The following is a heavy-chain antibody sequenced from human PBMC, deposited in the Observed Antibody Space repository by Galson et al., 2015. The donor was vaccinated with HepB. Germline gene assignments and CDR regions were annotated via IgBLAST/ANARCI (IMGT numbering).Heavy chain of an antibody. CDR3: ARLNRYSYDSGGESRMLNLDH. D-gene: IGHD3-22*01. V-gene: IGHV5-10-1*01. CDR1: GYSFTTYW. J-gene: IGHJ4*02. Sequence: QSGAEVKKPGESLRISCKGSGYSFTTYWITWVRQMPGKGLEWMGNINPTDSYSSYNPSFHGHVTLSADKSLSTAYLQWSSLKASDSAIYYGARLNRYSYDSGGESRMLNLDHLGQGTLVTVSS. CDR2: INPTDSYS.